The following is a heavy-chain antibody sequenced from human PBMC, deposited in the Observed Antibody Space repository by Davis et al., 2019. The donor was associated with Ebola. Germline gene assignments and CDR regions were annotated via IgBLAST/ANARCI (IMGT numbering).Heavy chain of an antibody. CDR3: VVTMVRGVIITSDY. Sequence: GESLKISCKGSGYSFANYWIGWVRQMPGKGLEWMGIIYPDDSDVIYSPSFQSQVIISVDKSINTAYLQWSSLKASDTAMYYCVVTMVRGVIITSDYWGQGTLVTVSS. V-gene: IGHV5-51*01. CDR1: GYSFANYW. D-gene: IGHD3-10*01. J-gene: IGHJ4*02. CDR2: IYPDDSDV.